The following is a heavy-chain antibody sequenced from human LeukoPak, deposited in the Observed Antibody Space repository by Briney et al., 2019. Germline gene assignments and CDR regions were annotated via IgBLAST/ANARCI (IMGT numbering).Heavy chain of an antibody. CDR1: AAPISSSSHH. D-gene: IGHD5-12*01. CDR3: VRHDGRGGATMGALDS. J-gene: IGHJ4*02. V-gene: IGHV4-39*01. CDR2: IYYGQTI. Sequence: PSETLSLTCTISAAPISSSSHHWGWIRQSPGKGLEWIGSIYYGQTIYYNPSLNSRVTMSVVTSRDQFTLQLNSVTAADTAVYYCVRHDGRGGATMGALDSWGQGSLVTVSS.